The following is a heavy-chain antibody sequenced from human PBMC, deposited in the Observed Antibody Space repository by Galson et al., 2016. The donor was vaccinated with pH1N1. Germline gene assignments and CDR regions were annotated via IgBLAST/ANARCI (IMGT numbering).Heavy chain of an antibody. CDR3: ARQNDYGDYRGDAFDI. CDR1: GYNFASSW. Sequence: QSGAEVKKPGESLRISCKGSGYNFASSWIGWVRQMPGKGLEWMGIIYLGGSLVRYSPSFQGQVTISADKSINIVYLQWSSLKASDTAIYYCARQNDYGDYRGDAFDIWGQETMVTVSS. CDR2: IYLGGSLV. J-gene: IGHJ3*02. V-gene: IGHV5-51*01. D-gene: IGHD4-17*01.